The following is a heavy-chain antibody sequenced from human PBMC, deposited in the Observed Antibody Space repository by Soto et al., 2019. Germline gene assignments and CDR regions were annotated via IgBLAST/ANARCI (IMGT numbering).Heavy chain of an antibody. CDR2: MNPNSGNT. V-gene: IGHV1-8*02. D-gene: IGHD6-6*01. J-gene: IGHJ1*01. CDR1: GGTFSSYT. Sequence: QVQLVQSGAEVKKPGSSVKVSCKASGGTFSSYTISWVRQAPGQGLEWMGRMNPNSGNTGYAQKFQGRVTMTRNTSISTAYMELSSLRSEDTAVYYCARVSMGSSSEDFQHWGQGTLVTVSS. CDR3: ARVSMGSSSEDFQH.